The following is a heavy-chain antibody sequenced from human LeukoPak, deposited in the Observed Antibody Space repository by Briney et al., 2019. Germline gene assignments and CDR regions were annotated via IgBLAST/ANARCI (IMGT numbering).Heavy chain of an antibody. V-gene: IGHV1-18*04. CDR2: ISGYNGNT. CDR3: ARDPLSVGMDV. Sequence: ASVKVSCKASGYTFTSYGISWVRQAPGQGLEWTGWISGYNGNTNYAQKVQGRVTMTTDTPTSTAYMELRSLRSDDTAVYYCARDPLSVGMDVWGKGTTVTVSS. CDR1: GYTFTSYG. J-gene: IGHJ6*04.